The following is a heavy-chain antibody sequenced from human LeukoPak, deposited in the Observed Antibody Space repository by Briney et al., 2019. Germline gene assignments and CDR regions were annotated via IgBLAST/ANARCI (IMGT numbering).Heavy chain of an antibody. CDR3: VKDLNCSSTSCTKKSFDY. CDR1: GFTFTTYG. V-gene: IGHV3-30*02. Sequence: GGSLRLSCAASGFTFTTYGMHWVRQAPGKGLEWVAFIQSDEIDKFYADSVKGRFTISRDNSKNTLYLQMNSLRAEDTAVYYCVKDLNCSSTSCTKKSFDYWGQGTLVTVSS. CDR2: IQSDEIDK. J-gene: IGHJ4*02. D-gene: IGHD2-2*01.